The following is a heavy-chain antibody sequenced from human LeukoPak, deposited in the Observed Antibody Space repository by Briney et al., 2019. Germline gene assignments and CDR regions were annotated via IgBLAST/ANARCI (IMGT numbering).Heavy chain of an antibody. V-gene: IGHV4-59*01. CDR1: GXSLSSYY. Sequence: KSSETLSLTCTVSGXSLSSYYCSWIRQSPGKGLEWIGLISYSGSTKYNSSLESRVTISADTSKSQCSLKLSSVTAADTAVYYCVRGAGWLPDYWGQGTLVTVSS. J-gene: IGHJ4*02. D-gene: IGHD5-24*01. CDR3: VRGAGWLPDY. CDR2: ISYSGST.